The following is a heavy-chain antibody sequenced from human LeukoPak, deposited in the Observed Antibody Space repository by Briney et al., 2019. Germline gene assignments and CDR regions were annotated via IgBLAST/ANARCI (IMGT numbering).Heavy chain of an antibody. CDR1: GGSISSYY. CDR3: ARSYYYDYVWGSPKYFDY. V-gene: IGHV4-4*07. J-gene: IGHJ4*02. CDR2: IYTSGST. D-gene: IGHD3-16*01. Sequence: SETLSLTCSVSGGSISSYYWSWFRQPAGKGLEWIGRIYTSGSTNYNPSLKSRVTMSIDTSKNQFSLKLSSVTAADTAVYYCARSYYYDYVWGSPKYFDYWGQGTLVTVSS.